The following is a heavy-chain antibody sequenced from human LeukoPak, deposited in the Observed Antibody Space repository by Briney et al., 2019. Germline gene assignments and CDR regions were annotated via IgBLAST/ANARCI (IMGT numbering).Heavy chain of an antibody. CDR2: IWYDGSNK. CDR3: ARVGYDSSGYYSGPFGY. J-gene: IGHJ4*02. CDR1: GFTFSSYG. V-gene: IGHV3-33*01. Sequence: PGGSLRLPCAASGFTFSSYGMHWVRQAPGKGLEWVAVIWYDGSNKYYADSVKGRFTISRDNSKNTLYLQMNSLRAEDTAVYYCARVGYDSSGYYSGPFGYWGQGTLVTVSS. D-gene: IGHD3-22*01.